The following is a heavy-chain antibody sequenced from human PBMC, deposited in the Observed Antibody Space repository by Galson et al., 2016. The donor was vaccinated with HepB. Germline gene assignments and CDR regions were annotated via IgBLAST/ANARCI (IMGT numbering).Heavy chain of an antibody. CDR1: GFTFGDYA. CDR3: TRYATGYYYDSSGYYAQVNYFDY. J-gene: IGHJ4*02. D-gene: IGHD3-22*01. Sequence: SLRLSCAASGFTFGDYAMSWFRQAPGKGLEWVGFIRSKTYGGPSEYAASVKGRFTISRDDSKNIAYLQINSLKTEDTAVYYCTRYATGYYYDSSGYYAQVNYFDYWGQGTLVTVSS. V-gene: IGHV3-49*03. CDR2: IRSKTYGGPS.